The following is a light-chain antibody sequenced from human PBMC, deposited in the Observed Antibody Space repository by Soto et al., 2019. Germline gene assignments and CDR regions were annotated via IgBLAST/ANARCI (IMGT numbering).Light chain of an antibody. CDR3: QQYNNWPPVT. V-gene: IGKV3D-15*01. CDR2: GAS. J-gene: IGKJ3*01. Sequence: EIVLTQSPATLSLSPGERVTLSCRASQSVSSYLAWYQQKPGQAPRLLIYGASNRATRIPDRFSGSGSGTDFNLPISSLQSEDFAVYFCQQYNNWPPVTFGPGTKVHIK. CDR1: QSVSSY.